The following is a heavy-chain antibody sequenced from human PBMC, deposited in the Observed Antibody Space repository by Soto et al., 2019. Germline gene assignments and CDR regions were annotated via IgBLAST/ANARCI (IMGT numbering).Heavy chain of an antibody. Sequence: LRLSCAVSGFAFSDYGMHWVRQAPGKGLEWVAVMSYAGTYKYYADSVKGRFTISRDLSGNTLFLQMNSLRLEDTAVYFCAKEMYPRTVLDSSSPWGDYWGQGTLVTVSS. CDR1: GFAFSDYG. CDR2: MSYAGTYK. V-gene: IGHV3-30*18. J-gene: IGHJ4*02. D-gene: IGHD6-6*01. CDR3: AKEMYPRTVLDSSSPWGDY.